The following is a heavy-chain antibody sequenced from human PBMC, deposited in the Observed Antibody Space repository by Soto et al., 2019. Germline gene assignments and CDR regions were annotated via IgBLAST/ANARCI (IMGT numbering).Heavy chain of an antibody. CDR1: GDSISTVY. D-gene: IGHD2-8*01. CDR2: ISARGRT. V-gene: IGHV4-4*07. Sequence: QVQLQESGPGLVKPSEALSLTCTVSGDSISTVYWSWIRQPTGKGLESLGRISARGRTNYNPSLQSRVAMSLDTSKNQFSLRLTSLSAADTAVYFCARGMGRYFDLWGRGTLVTVFS. J-gene: IGHJ2*01. CDR3: ARGMGRYFDL.